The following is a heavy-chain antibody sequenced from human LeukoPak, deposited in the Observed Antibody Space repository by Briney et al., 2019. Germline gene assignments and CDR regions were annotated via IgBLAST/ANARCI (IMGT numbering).Heavy chain of an antibody. V-gene: IGHV3-23*01. J-gene: IGHJ4*02. D-gene: IGHD1-1*01. Sequence: QTGGSLRLSCEVSGFSFSSFAMSWVRQAAGKGLEWVSAISGSGGSTYYADSVQGRFTISRDDSKNTLYLQMDSLRADDTAVYYCAKDAIGQYRTYYFDHWGQGTLVPVSS. CDR2: ISGSGGST. CDR1: GFSFSSFA. CDR3: AKDAIGQYRTYYFDH.